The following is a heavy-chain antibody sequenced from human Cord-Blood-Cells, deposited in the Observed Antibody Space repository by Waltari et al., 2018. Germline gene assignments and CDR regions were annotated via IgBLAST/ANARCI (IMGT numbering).Heavy chain of an antibody. CDR1: GFTVSSNY. J-gene: IGHJ4*02. CDR2: IYRGGST. Sequence: EVQLVESGGGLIQPGGSLRLSCAASGFTVSSNYMSWVRQAPGKGREGVSSIYRGGSTYYADSVKSRLTISRDNSKNTLYLQMNSLRAEDTAVYYCARDCGGYCYFDYWGQGTLVAVSS. D-gene: IGHD2-21*01. V-gene: IGHV3-53*01. CDR3: ARDCGGYCYFDY.